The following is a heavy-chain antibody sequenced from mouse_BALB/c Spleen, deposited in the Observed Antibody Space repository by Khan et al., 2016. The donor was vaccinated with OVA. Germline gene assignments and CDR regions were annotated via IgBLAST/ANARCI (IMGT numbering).Heavy chain of an antibody. CDR2: INTYTGEP. CDR1: GYTFTNYG. CDR3: ASVGYWYFDV. J-gene: IGHJ1*01. V-gene: IGHV9-3-1*01. Sequence: QIQLVQSGPELKKPGETVKISCKASGYTFTNYGMNWVKQAPGKGLKWMGWINTYTGEPTYADDFKGRFAFSLETSASTAYLQFNNLKNEDTASYFCASVGYWYFDVWGAGTTVTVSS.